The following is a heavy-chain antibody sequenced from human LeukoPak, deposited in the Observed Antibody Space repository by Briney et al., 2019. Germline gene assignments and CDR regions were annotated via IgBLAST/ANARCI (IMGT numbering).Heavy chain of an antibody. CDR3: ARVGDYVWGSYRLSYYFDY. V-gene: IGHV4-34*01. CDR2: INHSGST. Sequence: SETLSLTCAVYGGSFSGYYWSWIRQPPGKGLEWIGEINHSGSTNYNPSLKSRVTISVDTSKNQFSLKLSSVTAADMAVYYCARVGDYVWGSYRLSYYFDYWGQGTLVTVSS. CDR1: GGSFSGYY. J-gene: IGHJ4*02. D-gene: IGHD3-16*02.